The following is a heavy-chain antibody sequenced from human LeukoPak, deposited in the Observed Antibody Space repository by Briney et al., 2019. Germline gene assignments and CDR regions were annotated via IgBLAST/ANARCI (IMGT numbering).Heavy chain of an antibody. V-gene: IGHV4-34*01. CDR2: NNHSGST. CDR3: ARAMTTVTTSSAFDI. J-gene: IGHJ3*02. CDR1: GGSFSGYY. D-gene: IGHD4-17*01. Sequence: SETLSLTCAVYGGSFSGYYWSWIRQPPGKGLEWIGENNHSGSTNYNPSLKSRVTISVDTSKNQFSLKLSSVTAADTAVYYCARAMTTVTTSSAFDIWGQGTMVTVSS.